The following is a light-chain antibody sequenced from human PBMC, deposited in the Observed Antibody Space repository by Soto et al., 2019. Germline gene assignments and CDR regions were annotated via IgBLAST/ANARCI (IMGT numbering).Light chain of an antibody. Sequence: EIVLTQSPATLSLSPGERATLSCRASQSVSSYLAWYQQKPGQAPRLLIYDASSRATGIPARFSGSGSGTDFTLTISSLGPEDSAVYYCQKHSSSPPTFGQGTKLEIK. CDR2: DAS. CDR1: QSVSSY. CDR3: QKHSSSPPT. V-gene: IGKV3-11*01. J-gene: IGKJ2*01.